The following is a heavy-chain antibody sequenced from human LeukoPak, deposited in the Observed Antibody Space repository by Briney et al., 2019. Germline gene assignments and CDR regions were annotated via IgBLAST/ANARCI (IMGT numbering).Heavy chain of an antibody. D-gene: IGHD4-17*01. Sequence: SETLSLTCTVSGGSVSSYYWSWIRQPPGKGLEWIGYIYYSGSTNYNPSLKSRVTISVDTSKNQFSLKLSSVTAADTAVYYCAGGYGDYLNPFDYWGQGTLVTVSS. CDR1: GGSVSSYY. V-gene: IGHV4-59*02. CDR3: AGGYGDYLNPFDY. J-gene: IGHJ4*02. CDR2: IYYSGST.